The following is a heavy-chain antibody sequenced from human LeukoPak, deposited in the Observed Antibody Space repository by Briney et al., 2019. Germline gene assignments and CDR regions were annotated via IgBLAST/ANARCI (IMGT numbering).Heavy chain of an antibody. D-gene: IGHD1-26*01. V-gene: IGHV4-59*08. CDR2: IYYSGIT. CDR3: ARREEVGATMYDY. J-gene: IGHJ4*02. CDR1: GGSISSYY. Sequence: SETLSLTCTVSGGSISSYYWSWIRQPPGKGLEYIGYIYYSGITYYNPSLKSRVTISVDTSKNQFSLKLSSVTAADTAVYYCARREEVGATMYDYWGQGTLVTVSS.